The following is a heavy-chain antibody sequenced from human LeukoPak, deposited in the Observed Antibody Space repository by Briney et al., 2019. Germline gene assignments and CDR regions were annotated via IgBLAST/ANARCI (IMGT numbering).Heavy chain of an antibody. CDR3: ARGVEGSYYYDSSGKGNAPDI. Sequence: PGGSLRLSCAASGFNFNTYSMNWVRQAPGKGLEWVSYISSSSSTTYYATSVRGRFTISRDNAKNSLYLQMNSLRDEDTAVYYCARGVEGSYYYDSSGKGNAPDIWGQGTTVTVSS. J-gene: IGHJ3*02. V-gene: IGHV3-48*02. D-gene: IGHD3-22*01. CDR1: GFNFNTYS. CDR2: ISSSSSTT.